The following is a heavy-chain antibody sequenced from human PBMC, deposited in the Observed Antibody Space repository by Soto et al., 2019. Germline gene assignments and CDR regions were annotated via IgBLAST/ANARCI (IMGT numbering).Heavy chain of an antibody. Sequence: SETLSLTCTVSGGSLSSYYWSWIRQPPGKGLEWIGYIYYSGSTNYNPSLKSRVTISVDTSKNQFSLKLSSVTAADTAVYYCGTGKEAAGTWAFDLWGHGTLVTVSS. CDR2: IYYSGST. D-gene: IGHD6-13*01. CDR1: GGSLSSYY. V-gene: IGHV4-59*01. CDR3: GTGKEAAGTWAFDL. J-gene: IGHJ3*01.